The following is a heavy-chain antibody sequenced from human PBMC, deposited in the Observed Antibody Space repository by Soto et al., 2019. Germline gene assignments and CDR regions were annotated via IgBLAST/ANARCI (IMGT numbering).Heavy chain of an antibody. D-gene: IGHD4-17*01. CDR2: IYYSGST. Sequence: SETLSLTCTVSGGSISSGGYYWSWIRQHPGKGLEWIGYIYYSGSTYYNPSLKSRVTISVDTSKNQFSLKLSSVTAADTAVYYCARSTVTTPYYYYGMDVWGQGTTVTVSS. CDR3: ARSTVTTPYYYYGMDV. CDR1: GGSISSGGYY. J-gene: IGHJ6*02. V-gene: IGHV4-31*03.